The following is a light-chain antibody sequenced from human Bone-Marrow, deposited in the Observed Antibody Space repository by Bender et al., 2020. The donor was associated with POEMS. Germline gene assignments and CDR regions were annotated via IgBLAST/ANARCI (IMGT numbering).Light chain of an antibody. CDR2: EVT. Sequence: QSALTQPASVSGSPGQSITISCTGTRGDVGGYNLVSWYQQLPGKPPQLIIYEVTKRPSGVSNRFSGSKSGNTASLTISGLQAEDEATYYCSSYAGSSTWVFGGGTKLTVL. J-gene: IGLJ3*02. CDR1: RGDVGGYNL. CDR3: SSYAGSSTWV. V-gene: IGLV2-23*02.